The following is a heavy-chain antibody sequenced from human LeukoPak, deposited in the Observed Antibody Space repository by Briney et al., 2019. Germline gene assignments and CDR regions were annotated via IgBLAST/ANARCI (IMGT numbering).Heavy chain of an antibody. Sequence: SETLSLTCTVSGGSISSGSYYWSWIRQPAGKGLEWIGRIYTSGSTNYNPSLKSRVTISVDTSKNQFSLKLSSVTAADTAVYYCARELTTMIEEHFDYWGQGTLVTVSS. CDR1: GGSISSGSYY. V-gene: IGHV4-61*02. CDR2: IYTSGST. D-gene: IGHD3-22*01. CDR3: ARELTTMIEEHFDY. J-gene: IGHJ4*02.